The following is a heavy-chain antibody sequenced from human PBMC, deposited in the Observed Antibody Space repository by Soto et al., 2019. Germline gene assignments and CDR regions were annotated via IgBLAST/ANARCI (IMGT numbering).Heavy chain of an antibody. D-gene: IGHD3-10*02. CDR1: GFTFNIYA. J-gene: IGHJ3*01. CDR2: ISGGGGST. V-gene: IGHV3-23*01. CDR3: AKGKSSNYVSHAFDV. Sequence: GGSLRLSCAASGFTFNIYAMSWVRQAQGKGLEWVSGISGGGGSTHYADSVKGRFTISRDNSKNTLYLQMNSLRGEDTAVYYCAKGKSSNYVSHAFDVWGQGTMVTVSS.